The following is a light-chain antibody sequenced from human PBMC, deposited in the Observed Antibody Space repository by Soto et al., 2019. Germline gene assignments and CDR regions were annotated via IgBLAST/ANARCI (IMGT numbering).Light chain of an antibody. Sequence: SVQAQPRSVSGTPGQSVTISCTGASSDVGGYNYVSWYQQHPGKAPKLMIYDVSKRPSGVPDRFSGSKSGNTASLTISGLQTEDEADYYCCSYAGRYTYVFGTGTKVTVL. CDR1: SSDVGGYNY. CDR3: CSYAGRYTYV. J-gene: IGLJ1*01. CDR2: DVS. V-gene: IGLV2-11*01.